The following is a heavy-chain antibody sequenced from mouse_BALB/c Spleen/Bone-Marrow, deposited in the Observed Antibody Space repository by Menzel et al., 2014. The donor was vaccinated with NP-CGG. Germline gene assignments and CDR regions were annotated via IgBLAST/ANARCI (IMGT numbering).Heavy chain of an antibody. CDR2: ISCYNGAA. J-gene: IGHJ4*01. V-gene: IGHV1S34*01. Sequence: LLKTGASVKISCKASGYSFTGYYMHWVKQSHGKSLEWIGYISCYNGAASYNQNFKGEATFTVDTSSSTAYMQFNSLTSEDSAVYYCVRRGNPIVYYAMDYWGQGTSVTVSS. CDR1: GYSFTGYY. CDR3: VRRGNPIVYYAMDY.